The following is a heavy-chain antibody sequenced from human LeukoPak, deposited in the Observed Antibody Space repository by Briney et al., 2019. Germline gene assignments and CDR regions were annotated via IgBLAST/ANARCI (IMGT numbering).Heavy chain of an antibody. CDR2: IKQDGTEK. CDR3: ARVGSRGYYFDY. Sequence: GGSLRLSCAASGFTFSRYWMTWVRQAPGKGLEWVANIKQDGTEKYYVDSVKGRFTISRDNAKNSLYLQMNSLTAEDTAVFYCARVGSRGYYFDYWGQGTLVSVSS. D-gene: IGHD1-26*01. CDR1: GFTFSRYW. V-gene: IGHV3-7*02. J-gene: IGHJ4*02.